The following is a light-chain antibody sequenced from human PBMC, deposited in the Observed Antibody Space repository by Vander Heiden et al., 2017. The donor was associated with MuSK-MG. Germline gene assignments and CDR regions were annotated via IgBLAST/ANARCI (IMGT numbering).Light chain of an antibody. CDR3: CSYAGSYTP. Sequence: QSALTQPRSVSGSPGQSVTLSCTGTSSDVGGYNYVSWDQQHPGKAPKLMIYDVNKRPSGVPDRFSGSKSGNTASLTISGLQAEDEADYYCCSYAGSYTPFGGGTKLTVL. V-gene: IGLV2-11*01. CDR1: SSDVGGYNY. J-gene: IGLJ2*01. CDR2: DVN.